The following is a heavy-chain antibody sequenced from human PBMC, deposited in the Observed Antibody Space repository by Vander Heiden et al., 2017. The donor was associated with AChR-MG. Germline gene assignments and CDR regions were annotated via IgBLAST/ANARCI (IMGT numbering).Heavy chain of an antibody. J-gene: IGHJ6*02. CDR1: GLTFSSDA. V-gene: IGHV3-23*01. Sequence: DVQLLESGGGLVQPGGSLKLSCAASGLTFSSDAMSWVRQSPGKGLEWVSAISDGGDRTFYADSVKGRFTIPRDNSKNTLYLQMHSLRGEDTAVYYCAQRNARAYGYYYGIDVWGQGTTVTVSS. D-gene: IGHD3-10*01. CDR3: AQRNARAYGYYYGIDV. CDR2: ISDGGDRT.